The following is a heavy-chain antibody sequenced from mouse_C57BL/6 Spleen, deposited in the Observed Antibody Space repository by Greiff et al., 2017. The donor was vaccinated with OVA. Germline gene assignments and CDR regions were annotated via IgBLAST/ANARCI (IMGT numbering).Heavy chain of an antibody. D-gene: IGHD1-1*02. CDR3: ASGNFDY. J-gene: IGHJ2*01. V-gene: IGHV5-6*01. Sequence: EVKLMESGGDLVKPGGSLKLSCAASGFTFSSYGMSWVRQTPDKRLEWVATISSGGSYTYYPDSVKGRFTISRDNAKNTLYLQMSSLKSEDTAMYYCASGNFDYWGQGTTLTVSS. CDR2: ISSGGSYT. CDR1: GFTFSSYG.